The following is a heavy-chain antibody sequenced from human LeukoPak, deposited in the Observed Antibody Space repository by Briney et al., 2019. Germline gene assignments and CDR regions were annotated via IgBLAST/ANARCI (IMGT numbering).Heavy chain of an antibody. CDR3: ARGGSVSSGYYCS. J-gene: IGHJ4*02. D-gene: IGHD3-22*01. Sequence: PGGSLRLSCAASGFTFSSYSMNWVRQAPGKGLEWVSSIKSSSSYIYYADSVKGRFTISRDNAKNSLYLQMNSLRAEDTAVYYCARGGSVSSGYYCSWGQGNLVTVSS. V-gene: IGHV3-21*01. CDR2: IKSSSSYI. CDR1: GFTFSSYS.